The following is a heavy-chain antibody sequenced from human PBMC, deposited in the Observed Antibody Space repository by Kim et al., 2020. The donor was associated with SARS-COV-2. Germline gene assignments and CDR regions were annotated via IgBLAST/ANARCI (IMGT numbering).Heavy chain of an antibody. CDR2: ISLNNGNK. D-gene: IGHD1-1*01. J-gene: IGHJ4*02. V-gene: IGHV1-18*01. CDR1: GYSFSNYA. Sequence: ASVKVSCKASGYSFSNYAFSWVRQAPGQGLEWMGWISLNNGNKKYAQKFKGRVSMTGDISTSTAYLELTSLRSDDTAVYYCARWQLSTTTLFDYWGPGTQVTVSS. CDR3: ARWQLSTTTLFDY.